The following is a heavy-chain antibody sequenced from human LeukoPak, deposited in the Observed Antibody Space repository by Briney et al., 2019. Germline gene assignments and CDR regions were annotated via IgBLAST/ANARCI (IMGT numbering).Heavy chain of an antibody. V-gene: IGHV3-7*01. J-gene: IGHJ4*02. CDR3: AREAILYGSGSVADY. D-gene: IGHD3-10*01. CDR2: IKQDGSEK. Sequence: PGGSLRLSCAASGFTFSSYWMSWVRQAPGKGLEWVANIKQDGSEKYYVDSVKGRFTIPRDDAKNSLYLQMNSLRAEDTAVYYCAREAILYGSGSVADYWGQGTLVTVSS. CDR1: GFTFSSYW.